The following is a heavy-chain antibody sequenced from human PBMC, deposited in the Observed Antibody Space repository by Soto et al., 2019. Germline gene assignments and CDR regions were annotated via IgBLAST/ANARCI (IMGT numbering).Heavy chain of an antibody. D-gene: IGHD3-9*01. CDR2: FFPGDSVT. J-gene: IGHJ4*02. V-gene: IGHV5-51*01. CDR1: GYSFTSYW. CDR3: AASVYDILTGPGFDY. Sequence: GESLKISCKGSGYSFTSYWIGWVRQMPGKGLEWMGIFFPGDSVTRYSPSFQGQVTISADKSISTAYLQWSSLKASDTAMYYCAASVYDILTGPGFDYWGQGTLVTVSS.